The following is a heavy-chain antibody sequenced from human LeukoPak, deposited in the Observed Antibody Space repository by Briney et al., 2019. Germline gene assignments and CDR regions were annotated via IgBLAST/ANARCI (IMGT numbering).Heavy chain of an antibody. CDR1: GGSISSDTYY. J-gene: IGHJ4*02. Sequence: SETLSLTCTVSGGSISSDTYYWAWLRQPPGKGLAWIGSIYYSGSTYYNPSLKSRVTISVDTSRNQFSLRLSSVTAADTAAYYCARDPGSGWYGVDYWGQGTLVTVSS. CDR3: ARDPGSGWYGVDY. CDR2: IYYSGST. D-gene: IGHD6-19*01. V-gene: IGHV4-39*02.